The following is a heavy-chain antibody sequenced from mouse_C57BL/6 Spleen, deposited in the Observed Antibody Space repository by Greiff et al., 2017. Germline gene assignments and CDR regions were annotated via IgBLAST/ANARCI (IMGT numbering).Heavy chain of an antibody. CDR1: GYTFTSYW. CDR2: IYPSDSET. V-gene: IGHV1-61*01. CDR3: ARRVFTTVVAHWYFDG. Sequence: QVQLQQPGAELVRPGSSVKLSCKASGYTFTSYWMDWVKQRPGQGLEWIGNIYPSDSETHYNQKFKDKATLTVDKSSSTAYMQLSSLTSEDAAVYYCARRVFTTVVAHWYFDGWGTGTTVTVSS. J-gene: IGHJ1*03. D-gene: IGHD1-1*01.